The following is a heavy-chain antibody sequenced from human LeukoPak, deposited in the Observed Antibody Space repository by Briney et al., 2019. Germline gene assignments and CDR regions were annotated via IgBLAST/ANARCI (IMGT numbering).Heavy chain of an antibody. J-gene: IGHJ6*04. V-gene: IGHV4-34*01. CDR2: INRSGST. Sequence: PSETLSLTCAVYGGSFSGYYWSWIRQPPGKGLEWIGEINRSGSTNYNPSLKSRVTISVDTSKNQFSLKLSSVTAADTAVYYCARAYSNYPRSLPSYYYSGMDVWGKGPRVTVSS. D-gene: IGHD4-11*01. CDR1: GGSFSGYY. CDR3: ARAYSNYPRSLPSYYYSGMDV.